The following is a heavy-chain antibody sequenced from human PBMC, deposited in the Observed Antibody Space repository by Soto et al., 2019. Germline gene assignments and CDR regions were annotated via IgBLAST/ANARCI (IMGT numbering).Heavy chain of an antibody. J-gene: IGHJ6*03. D-gene: IGHD1-7*01. CDR1: GGSISSYY. V-gene: IGHV4-59*08. CDR3: ARRPLELDYYMDV. Sequence: SETLSLTYTVSGGSISSYYWSWIRQPPGKGLEWIGYIYYSGSTNYNPSLKSRVTISVDTSKNQFSLKLSSVTAADTAVYYCARRPLELDYYMDVWGKGTTVTVSS. CDR2: IYYSGST.